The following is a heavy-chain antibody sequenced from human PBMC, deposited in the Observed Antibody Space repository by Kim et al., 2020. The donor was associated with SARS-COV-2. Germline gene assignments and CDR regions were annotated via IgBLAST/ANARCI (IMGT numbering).Heavy chain of an antibody. CDR3: ARGPGRYYYYYGMDV. J-gene: IGHJ6*02. V-gene: IGHV1-69*02. Sequence: RSQGRATITADKSTSTAYMELSSLRSEDAAVYYCARGPGRYYYYYGMDVWGQGTTVTVSS.